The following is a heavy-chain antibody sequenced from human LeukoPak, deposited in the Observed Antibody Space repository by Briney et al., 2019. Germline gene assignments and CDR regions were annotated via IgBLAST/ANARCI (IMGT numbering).Heavy chain of an antibody. CDR2: LYTSGNT. J-gene: IGHJ4*02. CDR3: ARDSGYNYGPFDY. D-gene: IGHD5-18*01. CDR1: GGSISTYD. Sequence: SETLSLTCTVSGGSISTYDWTWIRQPAGKGLEWIGRLYTSGNTNYNPSLKSRVTMSVDTSKNQFSLKLNSVTAADTAMYYCARDSGYNYGPFDYWGQGTLVTVSS. V-gene: IGHV4-4*07.